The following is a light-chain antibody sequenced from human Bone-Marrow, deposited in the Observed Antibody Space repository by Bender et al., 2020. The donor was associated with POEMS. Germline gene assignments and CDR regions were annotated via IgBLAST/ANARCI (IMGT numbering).Light chain of an antibody. Sequence: SYVMTQAPSVSVAPGKTATITCGGNNIGSETVHWYQQKPGQAPVLVIYYDSDRPSGIPERFSGSNSGNTATLTISRVEAGDEADYYCQVWDGSSDHWVFGGGTKLSVL. CDR1: NIGSET. V-gene: IGLV3-21*04. CDR2: YDS. CDR3: QVWDGSSDHWV. J-gene: IGLJ3*02.